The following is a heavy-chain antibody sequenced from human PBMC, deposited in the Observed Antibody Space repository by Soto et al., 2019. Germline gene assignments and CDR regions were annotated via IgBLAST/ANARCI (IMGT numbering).Heavy chain of an antibody. V-gene: IGHV3-11*06. J-gene: IGHJ5*02. CDR1: GFTFGDSY. CDR2: ISPGSRYP. Sequence: GGSLRISCAGSGFTFGDSYMSWIRQAPGKGLEWLSYISPGSRYPAYADSVKGRFTISRDNAKRSLYLQMMSLTAEDTAIYYCVRGGGGGLFDPWGQGTMVTSPQ. D-gene: IGHD2-15*01. CDR3: VRGGGGGLFDP.